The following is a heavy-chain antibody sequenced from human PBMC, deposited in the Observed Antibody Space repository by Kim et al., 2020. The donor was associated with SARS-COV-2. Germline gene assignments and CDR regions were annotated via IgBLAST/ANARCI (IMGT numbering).Heavy chain of an antibody. CDR2: ISGSGGST. D-gene: IGHD3-10*01. CDR1: GFTFSSYA. Sequence: GGSLRLSCAASGFTFSSYAMSWVRQAPGKGLEWVSAISGSGGSTYYADSVKGRFTISRDNSKNTLYLQMNSLRAEDTAVYYCAKVLLWFGELPPGMGMDVWGQGTTVTVSS. V-gene: IGHV3-23*01. CDR3: AKVLLWFGELPPGMGMDV. J-gene: IGHJ6*02.